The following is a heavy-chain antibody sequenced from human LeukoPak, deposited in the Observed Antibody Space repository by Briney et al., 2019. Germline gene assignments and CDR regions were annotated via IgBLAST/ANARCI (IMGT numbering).Heavy chain of an antibody. CDR1: GYNFNNYA. CDR2: ITDSGDTT. V-gene: IGHV3-23*01. CDR3: AKVLFPRVSTTYLDC. Sequence: GASLRLSCAGSGYNFNNYAMVWVRQAPGKGLEWVSGITDSGDTTYYADSVKGRFTISRDNSKNTLYLQMNSLRAEDTAIYYCAKVLFPRVSTTYLDCWGQGTLVTVSP. D-gene: IGHD5/OR15-5a*01. J-gene: IGHJ4*02.